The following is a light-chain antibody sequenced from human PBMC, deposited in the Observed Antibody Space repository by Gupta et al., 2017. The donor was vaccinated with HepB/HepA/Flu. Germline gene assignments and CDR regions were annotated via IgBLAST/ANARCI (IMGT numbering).Light chain of an antibody. CDR3: QQSYIIPYN. V-gene: IGKV1-39*01. Sequence: DIHMTQSPSSLSASVGDRVTITCRASQSISAYLNWYQQKSGRAPRLLIYGASNLQTGVPSRFSGSGSGTDFTLTISNLQPEDFATFYCQQSYIIPYNFGPGTKVEI. CDR2: GAS. CDR1: QSISAY. J-gene: IGKJ2*01.